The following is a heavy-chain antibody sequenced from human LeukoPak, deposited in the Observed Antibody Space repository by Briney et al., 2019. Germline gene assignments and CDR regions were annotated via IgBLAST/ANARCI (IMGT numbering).Heavy chain of an antibody. CDR3: ARFQIAVAGTVDAFDI. D-gene: IGHD6-19*01. CDR2: IYPGDSDT. J-gene: IGHJ3*02. CDR1: GYSFTSYW. Sequence: GESLKISCKGSGYSFTSYWIGWVGQMPGKGLEWMGIIYPGDSDTRYSPSFQGQVTILADKSISTAYLQWSSLKASDTAMYYCARFQIAVAGTVDAFDIWGQGTMVTVSS. V-gene: IGHV5-51*01.